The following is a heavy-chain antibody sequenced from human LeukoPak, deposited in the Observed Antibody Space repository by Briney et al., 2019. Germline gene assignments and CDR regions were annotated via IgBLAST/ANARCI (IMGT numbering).Heavy chain of an antibody. J-gene: IGHJ4*02. D-gene: IGHD3-10*01. CDR3: ARQKEADGEDYFDS. CDR1: GGSISSGGYY. Sequence: PSETLALTCTVSGGSISSGGYYWTWIRQHPGKGLEWIGYIYYSGNTDSSPSLRSRVTFSVDTSKNQFSLKVSSVTAADTAVYYCARQKEADGEDYFDSWGQGTLVTVSS. V-gene: IGHV4-31*03. CDR2: IYYSGNT.